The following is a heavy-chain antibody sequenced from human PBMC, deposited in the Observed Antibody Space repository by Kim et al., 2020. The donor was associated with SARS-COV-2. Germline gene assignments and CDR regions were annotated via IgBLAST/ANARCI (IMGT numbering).Heavy chain of an antibody. CDR2: FDPEDGET. D-gene: IGHD5-12*01. CDR1: GYTLTELS. CDR3: ATDTQNTDWVATTDYYYYGMDV. Sequence: ASVKVSCKVSGYTLTELSMHWVRQAPGKGLEWMGGFDPEDGETIYAQKFQGRVTMTEDTSTDTAYMELSSLRSEDTAVYYCATDTQNTDWVATTDYYYYGMDVWGQGTTVTVSS. V-gene: IGHV1-24*01. J-gene: IGHJ6*02.